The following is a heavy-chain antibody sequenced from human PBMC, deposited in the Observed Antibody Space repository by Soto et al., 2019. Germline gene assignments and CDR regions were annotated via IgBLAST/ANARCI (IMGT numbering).Heavy chain of an antibody. CDR3: ARDRRRAAAGRGGFDAFDI. CDR2: IIPIFGTA. D-gene: IGHD6-13*01. Sequence: QVQLVQSGAEVKKPGSSVKVSCKASGGTFSSYAISWVRQAPGQGLEWMGGIIPIFGTANYAQKFQGRVTITADESTSTAYMELSSLRSEDTAVYYCARDRRRAAAGRGGFDAFDIWGQGTLVTVSS. V-gene: IGHV1-69*01. CDR1: GGTFSSYA. J-gene: IGHJ3*02.